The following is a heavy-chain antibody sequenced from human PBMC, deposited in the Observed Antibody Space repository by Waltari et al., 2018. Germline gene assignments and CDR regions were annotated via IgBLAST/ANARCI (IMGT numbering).Heavy chain of an antibody. D-gene: IGHD3-10*01. CDR3: AKDAFGNTYLDH. Sequence: QVQLVESGGGVVKPGMSLRLSCAASGFSPRNFGMHWVRQAPGKGLEWVALAFFDGIKTDYADSVRGRFTISRDNSKNTLYLDINNLRVDDTGIYYCAKDAFGNTYLDHWGQGTVVTVSS. CDR2: AFFDGIKT. V-gene: IGHV3-30*18. CDR1: GFSPRNFG. J-gene: IGHJ5*02.